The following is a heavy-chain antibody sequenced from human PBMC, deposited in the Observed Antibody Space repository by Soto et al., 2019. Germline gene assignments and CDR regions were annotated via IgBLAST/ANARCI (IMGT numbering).Heavy chain of an antibody. D-gene: IGHD2-15*01. CDR3: ARGLDCSGGSCYSVYWFDP. J-gene: IGHJ5*02. CDR1: GGSFSGYY. V-gene: IGHV4-34*01. CDR2: INHSGST. Sequence: QVQLQQWGAGLLKPSETLSLTCAVYGGSFSGYYWSWIRQPPGKGLEWIGEINHSGSTNYNPSLKSRVTNSVDTSKNQFSLKLSSVTAADTAVYYCARGLDCSGGSCYSVYWFDPWGQGTLVTVSS.